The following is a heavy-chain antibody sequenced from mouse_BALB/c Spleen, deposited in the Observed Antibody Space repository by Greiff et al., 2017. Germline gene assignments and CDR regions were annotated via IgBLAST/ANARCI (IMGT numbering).Heavy chain of an antibody. V-gene: IGHV6-6*02. CDR3: TRRGNYVFDY. CDR2: IRLKSNNYAT. D-gene: IGHD2-1*01. CDR1: GFTFSNYW. J-gene: IGHJ2*01. Sequence: EVKLEESGGGLVQPGGSMKLSCVASGFTFSNYWMNWVRQSPEKGLEWVAEIRLKSNNYATHYAESVKGRFTISRDDSKSSVYLQMNNLRAEDTGIYYCTRRGNYVFDYWGQGTTLTVSS.